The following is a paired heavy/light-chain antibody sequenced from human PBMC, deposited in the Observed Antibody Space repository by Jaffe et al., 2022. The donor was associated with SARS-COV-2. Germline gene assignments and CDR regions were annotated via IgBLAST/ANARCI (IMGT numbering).Heavy chain of an antibody. Sequence: QVQLQESGPGLVKPSETLSLTCIVSGYSISSYYYWGWIRQPPGKGLEYIGTIYHSGSTYYNPSLKSRVTISVDTSKNQFSLKLSSVTAADTAVYYCARAPSSSWYRTQSGETFDYWGQGTLVTVSS. CDR1: GYSISSYYY. CDR2: IYHSGST. CDR3: ARAPSSSWYRTQSGETFDY. D-gene: IGHD6-13*01. V-gene: IGHV4-38-2*02. J-gene: IGHJ4*02.
Light chain of an antibody. CDR1: QSISGW. V-gene: IGKV1-5*03. CDR3: QQYNSYPT. J-gene: IGKJ1*01. Sequence: DIQMTQSPSTLSASVGDRVTITCRASQSISGWLAWYQQKPGKAPKLLIYKASSLESGVPSRFSGSGSGTEFTLTISSLQPDDFATYYCQQYNSYPTFGQGTKVEIK. CDR2: KAS.